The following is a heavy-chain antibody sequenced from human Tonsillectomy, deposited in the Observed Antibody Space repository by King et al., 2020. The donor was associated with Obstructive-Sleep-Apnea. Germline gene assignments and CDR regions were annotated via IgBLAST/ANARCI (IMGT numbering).Heavy chain of an antibody. CDR2: IYYSGST. CDR1: GGSISSYY. V-gene: IGHV4-59*01. D-gene: IGHD3-10*01. Sequence: QLQESGPGLVKPPETLSLTCTVSGGSISSYYWNWIRQPPGKGLEWIGYIYYSGSTNYNPSLKIRFNISIDTSKNQFSLRLSSVTAADTAVYYCARDQGYFGSGSYRDNWFDPWGQGTLVTVSS. J-gene: IGHJ5*02. CDR3: ARDQGYFGSGSYRDNWFDP.